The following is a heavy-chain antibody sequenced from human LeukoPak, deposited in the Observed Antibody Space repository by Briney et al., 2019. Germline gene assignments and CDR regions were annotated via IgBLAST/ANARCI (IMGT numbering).Heavy chain of an antibody. CDR2: IKSDGSSS. CDR1: GFTFSSYFW. D-gene: IGHD1-26*01. J-gene: IGHJ3*02. CDR3: VRGIVGALDAFDI. V-gene: IGHV3-74*01. Sequence: PGGSLRLSCAASGFTFSSYFWMHWVRQGPGKGLVWVSRIKSDGSSSTYADSVKGRFTISRDNAKNSLYLQMNTLRAEDTAVYYCVRGIVGALDAFDIWGQGTMVTVSS.